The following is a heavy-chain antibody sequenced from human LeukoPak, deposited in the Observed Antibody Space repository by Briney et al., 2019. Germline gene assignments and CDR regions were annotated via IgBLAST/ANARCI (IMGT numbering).Heavy chain of an antibody. J-gene: IGHJ5*02. CDR3: AREVIVVVPAAILDWFDP. Sequence: KSSETLSLTCTVSGGSISSGDYYWSWIRQPPGKGLEWIGYIYYSGSSYYNPSLKSRVTISVDTSKNQFSLKLSSVTAADTAVYYCAREVIVVVPAAILDWFDPWGQGTLVTVSS. V-gene: IGHV4-30-4*08. D-gene: IGHD2-2*01. CDR2: IYYSGSS. CDR1: GGSISSGDYY.